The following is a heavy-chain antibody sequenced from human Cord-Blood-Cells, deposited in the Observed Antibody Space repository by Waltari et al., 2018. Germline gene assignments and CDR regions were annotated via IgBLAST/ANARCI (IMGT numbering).Heavy chain of an antibody. D-gene: IGHD1-26*01. J-gene: IGHJ3*02. V-gene: IGHV4-34*01. CDR3: ARGRPGRAGAFDI. Sequence: QVQLQQWGAGLLKPSETLSLTCAVYGGSFSGYYWSWIRQPPGKGLEWIGEINHSGSTNYNPPLKRRVTISVDTSKNQFSLKLSSVTAADTAVYYCARGRPGRAGAFDIWGQGTMVTDSS. CDR2: INHSGST. CDR1: GGSFSGYY.